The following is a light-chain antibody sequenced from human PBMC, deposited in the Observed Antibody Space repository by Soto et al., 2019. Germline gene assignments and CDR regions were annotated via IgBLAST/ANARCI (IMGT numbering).Light chain of an antibody. CDR1: QSVSSSY. Sequence: EIVLTQSPGTLSLSPGERATLSCRASQSVSSSYLAWYQQKPGQAPRPLIYSASSRAIGIPDRFSGSGSGTVFTLTISRLEPEDFAVYYCQQYGSSPWTFGQGTKVEIK. V-gene: IGKV3-20*01. CDR3: QQYGSSPWT. J-gene: IGKJ1*01. CDR2: SAS.